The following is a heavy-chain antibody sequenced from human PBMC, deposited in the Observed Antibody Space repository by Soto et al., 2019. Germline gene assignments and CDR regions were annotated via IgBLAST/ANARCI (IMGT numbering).Heavy chain of an antibody. CDR3: VREDDGGDRDYYGLDV. J-gene: IGHJ6*02. CDR1: GGSLNSEHYH. V-gene: IGHV4-30-4*01. D-gene: IGHD2-21*02. Sequence: QIQLQESGPGLVRPSQTLSLTCTVSGGSLNSEHYHWTWIRQAPGKRLEWIGYILSTGSVRYNPARQCRITMSVDTSKNLFALNLSSVTAADTAVYFCVREDDGGDRDYYGLDVWGQGTMVTVSS. CDR2: ILSTGSV.